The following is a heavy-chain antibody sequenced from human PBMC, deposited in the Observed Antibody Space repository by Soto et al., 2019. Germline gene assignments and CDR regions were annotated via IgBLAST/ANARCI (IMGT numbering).Heavy chain of an antibody. CDR2: IYYSGST. J-gene: IGHJ4*02. V-gene: IGHV4-31*11. CDR1: GGSISSGGYY. CDR3: ARGMPATFDY. D-gene: IGHD2-2*01. Sequence: SETLSLTCAVYGGSISSGGYYWSWIRQHPGKGLEWIGYIYYSGSTYYNPSLKSRVTISVDTSKNQFSLKLSSVTAADTAVYYCARGMPATFDYWGQGTLVTVSS.